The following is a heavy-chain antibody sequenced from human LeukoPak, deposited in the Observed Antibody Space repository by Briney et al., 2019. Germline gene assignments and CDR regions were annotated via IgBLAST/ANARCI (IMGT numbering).Heavy chain of an antibody. D-gene: IGHD4-17*01. CDR2: ISSSGSTI. Sequence: GGSLRLSCAASGFTFSSYEVNWVRQAPGKGLEWVSYISSSGSTIYYADSVKGRFTISRDNAKNSLYLQMNSLRAEDTAVYYCARGGEYGDYPDYWGQGTLVTVSS. CDR1: GFTFSSYE. V-gene: IGHV3-48*03. CDR3: ARGGEYGDYPDY. J-gene: IGHJ4*02.